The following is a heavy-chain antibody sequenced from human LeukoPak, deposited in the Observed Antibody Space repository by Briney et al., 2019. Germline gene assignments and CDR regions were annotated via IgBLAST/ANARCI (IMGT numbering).Heavy chain of an antibody. CDR3: AKAPGRFYPTEYFDY. CDR2: IRYDGSNK. CDR1: GFTFSSYA. D-gene: IGHD3-3*01. V-gene: IGHV3-30*02. J-gene: IGHJ4*02. Sequence: GGSLSLSCAASGFTFSSYAMHWVRQAPGKGLEWVAFIRYDGSNKYYADSVRGRFTISRDSSKNTLYLQVNSLRPDDTAVYYCAKAPGRFYPTEYFDYWGQGTMVTVSS.